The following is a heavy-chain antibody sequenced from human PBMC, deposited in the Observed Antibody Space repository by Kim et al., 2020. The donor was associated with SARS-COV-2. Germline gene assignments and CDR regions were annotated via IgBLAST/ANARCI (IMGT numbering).Heavy chain of an antibody. V-gene: IGHV4-59*01. J-gene: IGHJ4*02. Sequence: NSNPSLKSRVTISVDRSENRFSLKLSSVTAADTAVYYCARTSTGGDYFDYWGQGTLVTVSS. D-gene: IGHD2-2*01. CDR3: ARTSTGGDYFDY.